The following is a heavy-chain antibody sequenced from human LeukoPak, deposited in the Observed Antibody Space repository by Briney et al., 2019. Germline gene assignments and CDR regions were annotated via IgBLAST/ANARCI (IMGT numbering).Heavy chain of an antibody. CDR2: IYTSGST. CDR1: GGSISSGSYY. CDR3: ARVGPIVGASRGYYYMDV. V-gene: IGHV4-61*02. D-gene: IGHD1-26*01. Sequence: SETLSLTCTVSGGSISSGSYYWSWIRQPAGKGLEWIGRIYTSGSTNYNPSLKSRVTISVDTSKNQFSLKLSSVTAADTAVYYCARVGPIVGASRGYYYMDVWGKGTTVTISS. J-gene: IGHJ6*03.